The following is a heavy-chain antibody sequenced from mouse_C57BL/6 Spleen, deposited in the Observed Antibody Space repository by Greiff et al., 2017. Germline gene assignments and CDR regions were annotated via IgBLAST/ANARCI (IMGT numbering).Heavy chain of an antibody. CDR2: ISGGGSYT. CDR3: ASAYSSGRGGAMDY. J-gene: IGHJ4*01. Sequence: EVMLVESGGGLVKPGGSLKLSCAASGFTFSSYAMSWVRQTPEKRLEWVATISGGGSYTYYPDNVKGRFTIPRDNAKNNLYLQMSLLSAEDTDMSYCASAYSSGRGGAMDYWGQGTSVTVSS. CDR1: GFTFSSYA. D-gene: IGHD1-1*01. V-gene: IGHV5-4*03.